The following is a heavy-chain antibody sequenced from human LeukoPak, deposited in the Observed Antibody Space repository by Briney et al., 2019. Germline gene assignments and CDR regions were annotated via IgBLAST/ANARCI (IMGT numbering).Heavy chain of an antibody. CDR2: ISNEGSKQ. CDR1: GFTFSHFG. V-gene: IGHV3-30*18. D-gene: IGHD1-26*01. Sequence: GGPLRLSCAVSGFTFSHFGMHGVPQSPEKALEGLGDISNEGSKQLYAHSVKGRFIISRANSENTLYLEMNSLRSEDTAMYYCVKDGIGITNMNGIWTFDLWGQGTRVTVSS. J-gene: IGHJ4*02. CDR3: VKDGIGITNMNGIWTFDL.